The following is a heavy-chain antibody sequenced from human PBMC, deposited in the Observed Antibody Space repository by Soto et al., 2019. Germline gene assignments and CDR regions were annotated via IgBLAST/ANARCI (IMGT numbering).Heavy chain of an antibody. V-gene: IGHV3-48*01. CDR3: ARSVICYDGMDV. CDR2: ISSGSSTI. CDR1: GFTFSSYN. J-gene: IGHJ6*02. Sequence: EVQLVESGGGLVQPGGSLRLSCAASGFTFSSYNMNWVRQAPGKGLEWVSYISSGSSTIYYADSVKGRFTISRDNAKNSLYLQMNSLGAEDTAVYYCARSVICYDGMDVWGQGTTVTVSS.